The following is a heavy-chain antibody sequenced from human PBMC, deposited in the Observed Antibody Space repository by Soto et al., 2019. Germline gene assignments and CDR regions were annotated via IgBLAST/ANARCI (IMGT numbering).Heavy chain of an antibody. CDR2: INPNSGDT. J-gene: IGHJ6*02. D-gene: IGHD1-26*01. Sequence: ASVKVSCKASGYTFTGYYVHWVRQAPGQGLEWMGWINPNSGDTYLAQRFQGRVTMNRDTSIGTAYMELRGLTSDDTAEYYCAKGGAIVAAGTRVYLYNAMDVWGQGXTVT. CDR3: AKGGAIVAAGTRVYLYNAMDV. CDR1: GYTFTGYY. V-gene: IGHV1-2*02.